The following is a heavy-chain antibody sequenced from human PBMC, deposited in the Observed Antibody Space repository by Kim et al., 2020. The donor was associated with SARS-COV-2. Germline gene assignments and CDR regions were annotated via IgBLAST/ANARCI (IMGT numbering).Heavy chain of an antibody. Sequence: GGSLRLSCAASGFTFSSYAMHWVRQAPGKGLEWVAVISYDGSNKYYADSVKGRFTISRDNSKNTLYLQMNSLRAEDTAVYYCARDFGAWYDFWSGYSGAFDIWGQGTMVTVSS. J-gene: IGHJ3*02. CDR3: ARDFGAWYDFWSGYSGAFDI. D-gene: IGHD3-3*01. CDR1: GFTFSSYA. V-gene: IGHV3-30*04. CDR2: ISYDGSNK.